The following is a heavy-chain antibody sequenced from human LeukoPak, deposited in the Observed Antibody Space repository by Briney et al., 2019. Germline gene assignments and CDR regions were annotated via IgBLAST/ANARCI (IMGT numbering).Heavy chain of an antibody. CDR3: ARLRWLTGFDS. J-gene: IGHJ4*02. CDR1: GFTFSSYA. D-gene: IGHD3-22*01. CDR2: IYTSGGT. Sequence: PGGSLRLSCAASGFTFSSYAMHWVRQAPGKGLEWVSVIYTSGGTYYADSVKGRFTISRDNSKNTLFLQMNSLRAEDTAVYYCARLRWLTGFDSWGQGTLVTVSS. V-gene: IGHV3-66*01.